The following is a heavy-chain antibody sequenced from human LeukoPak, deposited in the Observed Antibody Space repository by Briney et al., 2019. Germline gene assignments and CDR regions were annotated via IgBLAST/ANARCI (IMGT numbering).Heavy chain of an antibody. CDR1: GFTVSSNY. D-gene: IGHD2-15*01. Sequence: GGSLRLSCAASGFTVSSNYMSWVRQAPGKGLEWVSVIYSGGSTYYADSVKGRFTISRDNSKNTLYLQMNSLRAEDTAVYYCARDPRTDCSGGSCHGDNYYYGMDVWGQGTTVTVSS. J-gene: IGHJ6*01. CDR2: IYSGGST. V-gene: IGHV3-66*01. CDR3: ARDPRTDCSGGSCHGDNYYYGMDV.